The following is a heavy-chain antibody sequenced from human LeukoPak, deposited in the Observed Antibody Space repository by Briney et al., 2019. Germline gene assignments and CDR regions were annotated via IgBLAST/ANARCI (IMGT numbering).Heavy chain of an antibody. CDR3: ARATGQTFYYYYMDV. CDR2: IIPIFGTA. V-gene: IGHV1-69*06. D-gene: IGHD5-12*01. CDR1: GGTFSSYA. J-gene: IGHJ6*03. Sequence: GASVKVSCKASGGTFSSYAISWVRQAPGQGLGWMGGIIPIFGTANYAQKFQGRVTITADKSTSTAYMELSSLRSEDTAVYYCARATGQTFYYYYMDVWGKGTTVTVSS.